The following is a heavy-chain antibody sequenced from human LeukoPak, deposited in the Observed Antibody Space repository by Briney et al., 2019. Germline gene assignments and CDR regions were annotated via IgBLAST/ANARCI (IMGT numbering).Heavy chain of an antibody. CDR2: ISAYNGNT. CDR1: GYTFTSYG. J-gene: IGHJ4*02. CDR3: ARDWGIAAVTTPRVDY. V-gene: IGHV1-18*01. D-gene: IGHD6-13*01. Sequence: ASVKVSCKASGYTFTSYGISWVRQAPGQGLEWMGWISAYNGNTNYAQKLQGRVTMTTDTSTSTAYMELRSLRSDDTAVYYCARDWGIAAVTTPRVDYWGQGTLVTVSS.